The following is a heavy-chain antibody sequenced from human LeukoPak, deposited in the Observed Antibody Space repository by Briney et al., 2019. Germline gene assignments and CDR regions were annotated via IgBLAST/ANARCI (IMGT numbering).Heavy chain of an antibody. V-gene: IGHV1-2*02. CDR1: GYTFTAYY. CDR3: ARGKDYYDDGGNYFDY. D-gene: IGHD3-22*01. Sequence: ASVKVSCKASGYTFTAYYMHWVRQAPGQGLEWMGWINPNSGGTNYAQKFQGRVTMTRDTSISTAYMELSRLRSDDTAVYYCARGKDYYDDGGNYFDYWGQGTLVTVSS. CDR2: INPNSGGT. J-gene: IGHJ4*02.